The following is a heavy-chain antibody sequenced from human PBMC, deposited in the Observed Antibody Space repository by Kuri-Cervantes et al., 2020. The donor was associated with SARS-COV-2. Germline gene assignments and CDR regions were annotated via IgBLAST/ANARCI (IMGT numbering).Heavy chain of an antibody. CDR2: INPNSGGT. V-gene: IGHV1-2*02. CDR3: ASPKSQGGSYFWYFDL. J-gene: IGHJ2*01. CDR1: GYTFTGYY. D-gene: IGHD1-26*01. Sequence: ASVKVSCKASGYTFTGYYMHWVRQAPGQGLEWMGWINPNSGGTNYAQKFQGRVTMTRDTSISTAYMELSGLRSDDTAVYYCASPKSQGGSYFWYFDLWGRGTLVTVSS.